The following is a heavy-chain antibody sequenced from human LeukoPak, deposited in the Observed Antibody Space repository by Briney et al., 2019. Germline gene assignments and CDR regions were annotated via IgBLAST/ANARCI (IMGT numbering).Heavy chain of an antibody. D-gene: IGHD1-26*01. CDR1: GFTFSSYW. Sequence: GGSLRLSCAASGFTFSSYWMSWVRQAPGKGLEWVANIKQDGSEKYYVDSVKGRFTISRDNAKNSLYLQMNSLRAEYTAVYYCARVGVGARFDYWGQGTLVTVSS. V-gene: IGHV3-7*01. CDR2: IKQDGSEK. J-gene: IGHJ4*02. CDR3: ARVGVGARFDY.